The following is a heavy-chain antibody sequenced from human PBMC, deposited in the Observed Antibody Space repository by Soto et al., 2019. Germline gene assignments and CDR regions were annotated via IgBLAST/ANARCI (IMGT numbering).Heavy chain of an antibody. J-gene: IGHJ5*02. CDR1: GGSFSGYY. D-gene: IGHD1-26*01. Sequence: ETLSLTCAVYGGSFSGYYWSWIRQPPGKGLEWIGKINHSGSTNYNPSLKSRVTLSVDTSKNQFSLKLSSVTAADTAVYYCARDSGSYGPDWFDPWGQGTLVTV. CDR3: ARDSGSYGPDWFDP. CDR2: INHSGST. V-gene: IGHV4-34*01.